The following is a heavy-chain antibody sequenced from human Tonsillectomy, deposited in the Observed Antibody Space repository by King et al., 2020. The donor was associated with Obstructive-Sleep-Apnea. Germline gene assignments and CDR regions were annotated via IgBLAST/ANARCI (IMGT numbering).Heavy chain of an antibody. CDR1: GDSFTTYW. Sequence: QLVQSGAEVKMPGESLKISCKGSGDSFTTYWIGWVRQMPGEVLEWKGSIYSGGDSDTRYSPSFQGQVTISADKSVNTAYLQWSSLKASDTAMYYCARLSVTIDYWGQGTLVTVSS. CDR3: ARLSVTIDY. D-gene: IGHD4-17*01. CDR2: IYSGGDSDT. J-gene: IGHJ4*02. V-gene: IGHV5-51*01.